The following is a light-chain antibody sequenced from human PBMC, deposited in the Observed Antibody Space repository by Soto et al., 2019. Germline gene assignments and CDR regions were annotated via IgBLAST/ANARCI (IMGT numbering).Light chain of an antibody. CDR3: QQSYRTPLT. CDR1: QTISTS. CDR2: DAS. J-gene: IGKJ3*01. Sequence: DIQMTQSPVSLSASVGDRVTITCRASQTISTSLNWYQQKPGKAPKLLICDASSLESGVPSRFSGSGSGTDFTLTISSLQPEDFVTYYCQQSYRTPLTFGPGTKVDIK. V-gene: IGKV1-39*01.